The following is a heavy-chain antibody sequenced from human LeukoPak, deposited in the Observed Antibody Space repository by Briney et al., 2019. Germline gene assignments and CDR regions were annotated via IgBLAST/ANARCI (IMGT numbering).Heavy chain of an antibody. J-gene: IGHJ2*01. V-gene: IGHV3-7*01. D-gene: IGHD2-21*01. CDR1: KFSFGSFA. CDR2: IKQDGNEK. Sequence: GGSLRLSCSASKFSFGSFAMSWVRQAPGKGLECVANIKQDGNEKYYVDSVKGRFTISRDNAKNSLYLQMNSLRAEDTAVYYCARVATRTYCAGGCYLRPDWYFDLWGRGTLVTVSS. CDR3: ARVATRTYCAGGCYLRPDWYFDL.